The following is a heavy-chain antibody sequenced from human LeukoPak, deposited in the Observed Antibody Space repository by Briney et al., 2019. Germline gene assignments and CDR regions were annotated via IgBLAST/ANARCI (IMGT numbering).Heavy chain of an antibody. CDR2: IYTSGNT. D-gene: IGHD3-9*01. J-gene: IGHJ2*01. CDR1: GASISSYC. V-gene: IGHV4-4*07. Sequence: PSETLSLTCSVSGASISSYCWSWIRQPAGKRLEWIGRIYTSGNTNYNPSLKSRVTMSVDTSNNQFSLKLTSVTAADTAVYYCAREYSDILTGYHRGELYWYFDLWGRGTLVTVSS. CDR3: AREYSDILTGYHRGELYWYFDL.